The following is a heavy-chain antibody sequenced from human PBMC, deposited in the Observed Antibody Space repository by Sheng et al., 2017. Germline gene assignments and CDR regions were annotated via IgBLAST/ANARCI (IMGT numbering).Heavy chain of an antibody. CDR3: AKAMFLAAAGFDY. CDR1: GFTFDDYA. CDR2: ISWNSGSI. D-gene: IGHD6-13*01. Sequence: EVQLVESGGGLVQPGRSLRLSCADSGFTFDDYAMHWVRQAPGKGLEWVSGISWNSGSIGYADSVKGRFTISRDNAKNSLYLQMNSLRAEDMALYYCAKAMFLAAAGFDYWGQGTLVTVSS. V-gene: IGHV3-9*03. J-gene: IGHJ4*02.